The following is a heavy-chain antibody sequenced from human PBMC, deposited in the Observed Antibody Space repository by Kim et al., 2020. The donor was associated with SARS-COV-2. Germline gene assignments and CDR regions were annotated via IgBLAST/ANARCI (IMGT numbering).Heavy chain of an antibody. J-gene: IGHJ3*02. CDR2: IDPSGDT. CDR1: SGSFSGYY. Sequence: SETLSLTCAVYSGSFSGYYWSWIRQPPGKGLEWVGDIDPSGDTNYSTSLKSRVTLSVDTSKNQFSLRLNSVTAADTALYYCARAIYNRNYFDMWSQGTMVIVSA. D-gene: IGHD1-20*01. V-gene: IGHV4-34*01. CDR3: ARAIYNRNYFDM.